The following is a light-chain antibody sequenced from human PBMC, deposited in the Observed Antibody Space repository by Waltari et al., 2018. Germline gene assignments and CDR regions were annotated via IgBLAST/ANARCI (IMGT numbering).Light chain of an antibody. J-gene: IGLJ2*01. V-gene: IGLV1-40*01. CDR1: SSNIGAGYD. CDR3: QSYDSSPSGVV. Sequence: QSVLTQPPSVSGAPGQRVTISYTGSSSNIGAGYDVHWYQQLPRTAPKLLIYGSTKRPAGVPDRFSASKSGTSASLAITGLQAEDEADYYCQSYDSSPSGVVFGGGTRLTVL. CDR2: GST.